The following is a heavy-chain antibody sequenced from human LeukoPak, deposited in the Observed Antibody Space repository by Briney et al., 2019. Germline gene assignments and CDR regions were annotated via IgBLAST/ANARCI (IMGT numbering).Heavy chain of an antibody. CDR3: ARAAVVPAAIPFDY. V-gene: IGHV1-69*04. CDR2: IIPILGIA. D-gene: IGHD2-2*01. Sequence: SVKVSCKASGGTFSSYAISWVRQAPGQGLEWMGRIIPILGIANYAQKFQGRVTITSDKSTSTACMELSSLRSEDTAVYYCARAAVVPAAIPFDYWGQGTLVTVSS. J-gene: IGHJ4*02. CDR1: GGTFSSYA.